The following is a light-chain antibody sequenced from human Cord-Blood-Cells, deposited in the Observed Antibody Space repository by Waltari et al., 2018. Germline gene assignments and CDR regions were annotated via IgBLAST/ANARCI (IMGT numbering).Light chain of an antibody. Sequence: SSELTQDPVSVALGQPVRITCQGDTRRSDYASWYQQKPGQAPVLVIYGKNNRPSGIPDLFSGSSAVNTASLTITGAQAEDEADYYCNSRDSSGNHWVFGGGTKLTVL. CDR2: GKN. CDR1: TRRSDY. CDR3: NSRDSSGNHWV. V-gene: IGLV3-19*01. J-gene: IGLJ3*02.